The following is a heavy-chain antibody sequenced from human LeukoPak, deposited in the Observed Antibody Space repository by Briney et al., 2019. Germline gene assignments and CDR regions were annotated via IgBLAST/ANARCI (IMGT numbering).Heavy chain of an antibody. CDR2: ISGDGGST. Sequence: GGSLRLSCAASGFTFDDYAMHWVRQAPGKGLEWVSLISGDGGSTYYADSVKGRFTISRDNSKSSLYLQMNSLRTEDTALYYCAKGPHCSSTSCYRYYYYGMDVWGQGTTVTVSS. V-gene: IGHV3-43*02. D-gene: IGHD2-2*01. CDR3: AKGPHCSSTSCYRYYYYGMDV. J-gene: IGHJ6*02. CDR1: GFTFDDYA.